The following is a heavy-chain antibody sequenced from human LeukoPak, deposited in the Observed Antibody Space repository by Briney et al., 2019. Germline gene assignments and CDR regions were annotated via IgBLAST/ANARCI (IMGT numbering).Heavy chain of an antibody. V-gene: IGHV4-34*01. CDR3: ARDSGTTGEVKFDP. Sequence: PSETLSLTCAVYGGSFSGYYWSWIRQPPGKGLEWIGEINHSGSTNYNPSLKSRVTISVDTPKNQFSLKLSSVTAADTAVYYCARDSGTTGEVKFDPWGQGTLVTVSS. D-gene: IGHD3-10*01. CDR2: INHSGST. J-gene: IGHJ5*02. CDR1: GGSFSGYY.